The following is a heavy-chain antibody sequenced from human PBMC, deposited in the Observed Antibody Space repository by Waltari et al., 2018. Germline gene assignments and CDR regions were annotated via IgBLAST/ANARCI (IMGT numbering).Heavy chain of an antibody. V-gene: IGHV4-38-2*02. J-gene: IGHJ5*02. CDR3: ARDLLLLGSRPSNWFDP. Sequence: QVQLQESGPGLVKPSETLSLTCDVSRYSIGGGYYWGWIRQPPGKGLEWIGSVYHSGTTYYKSSLRSRVTISIDTSKNQFSLKLTSVTAADTAVYYCARDLLLLGSRPSNWFDPWGQGTLVTVPS. CDR2: VYHSGTT. CDR1: RYSIGGGYY. D-gene: IGHD2-21*01.